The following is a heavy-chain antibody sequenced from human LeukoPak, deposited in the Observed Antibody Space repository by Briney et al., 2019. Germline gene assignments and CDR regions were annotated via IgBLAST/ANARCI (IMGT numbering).Heavy chain of an antibody. CDR1: GFTFSSYG. D-gene: IGHD2-21*02. Sequence: GGSLRLSCAASGFTFSSYGMHWVRQAPGKGLEWVAVISYDGSNKYYADSVKGRFTISRDNSKNTLYLQMNSLRAEDTAVYYCAKRHCGGDCYSDYWGQGTLVTVSS. J-gene: IGHJ4*02. V-gene: IGHV3-30*18. CDR3: AKRHCGGDCYSDY. CDR2: ISYDGSNK.